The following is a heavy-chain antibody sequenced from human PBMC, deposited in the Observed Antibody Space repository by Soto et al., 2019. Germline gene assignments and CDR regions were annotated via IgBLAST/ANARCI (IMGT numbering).Heavy chain of an antibody. CDR3: ARDPAYSSSYYYYYGMDV. CDR1: GYTFTGYY. Sequence: ASVKVSCKASGYTFTGYYMHWVRQAPGQGLEWMGWINPNSGGTNYAQKFQGRVTMTRDTSISTAYMELSRLRSDDTAVYYCARDPAYSSSYYYYYGMDVWGQGTTVTVSS. V-gene: IGHV1-2*02. CDR2: INPNSGGT. J-gene: IGHJ6*02. D-gene: IGHD6-13*01.